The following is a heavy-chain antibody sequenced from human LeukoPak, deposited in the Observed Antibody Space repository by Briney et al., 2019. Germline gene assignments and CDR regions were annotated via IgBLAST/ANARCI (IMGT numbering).Heavy chain of an antibody. Sequence: PGGSLRLSCAASGFTFSSYMMNCVRPAPGKGLEWVSYICSSSNIYYALPVKGRFTISRYNAKKSLSLQMNSLRAEDTAVDYCAQLRLAIVVVPAAVFDNWGQGTLVTVSS. CDR1: GFTFSSYM. J-gene: IGHJ4*02. V-gene: IGHV3-48*01. CDR2: ICSSSNI. CDR3: AQLRLAIVVVPAAVFDN. D-gene: IGHD2-2*03.